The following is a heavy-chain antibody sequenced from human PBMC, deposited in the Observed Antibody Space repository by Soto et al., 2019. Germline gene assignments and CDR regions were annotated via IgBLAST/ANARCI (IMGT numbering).Heavy chain of an antibody. Sequence: SETLSLTCAVYGGSFSGYYWSWIRQPPGKGLEWIGEINHSGSTNYNPSLKSRVTISVDTSKSQFSLKLSSVTAADTAVYYCASAYGSGSYYDYWGQGTLVTVYS. J-gene: IGHJ4*02. CDR3: ASAYGSGSYYDY. D-gene: IGHD3-10*01. V-gene: IGHV4-34*01. CDR2: INHSGST. CDR1: GGSFSGYY.